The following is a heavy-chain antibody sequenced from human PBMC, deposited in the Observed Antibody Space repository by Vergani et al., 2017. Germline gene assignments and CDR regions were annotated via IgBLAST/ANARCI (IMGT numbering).Heavy chain of an antibody. D-gene: IGHD1-1*01. J-gene: IGHJ4*02. CDR1: EYSFGNYW. Sequence: EVELVQSGPEMRTPGESLKISCKGSEYSFGNYWIGWVRQMPGKGLEWMGSIYPADSDTRYSPSFQGQVTISADQSISTAFLQWDSLKASDTALYYCARHTTYTDSWGQGTLVTVSS. CDR3: ARHTTYTDS. CDR2: IYPADSDT. V-gene: IGHV5-51*01.